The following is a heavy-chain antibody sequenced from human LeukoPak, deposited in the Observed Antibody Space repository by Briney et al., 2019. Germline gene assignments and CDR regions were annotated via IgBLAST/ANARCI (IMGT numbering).Heavy chain of an antibody. CDR1: GFTFSSYW. CDR3: ARGRGMDV. Sequence: GGSLRLSCAASGFTFSSYWMSWVRQAPGKGLEWAANINQDGSEKYYVDSVKGRFTISRDNAKNSLYLQMNSLRAEETAVYFCARGRGMDVWGQGTTVTVSS. V-gene: IGHV3-7*01. J-gene: IGHJ6*02. CDR2: INQDGSEK.